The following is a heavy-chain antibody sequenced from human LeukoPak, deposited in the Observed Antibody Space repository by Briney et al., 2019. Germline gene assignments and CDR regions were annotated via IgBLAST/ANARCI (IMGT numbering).Heavy chain of an antibody. V-gene: IGHV3-30*04. CDR3: ARDWGIDS. Sequence: GGSLRLSSAASGFTTSVYTMVWVRQAPGKGPEWVAVISYDGSKTYYADSVKGRFTSSRDNSKNTLWLQMNSLRVEDTDIYYCARDWGIDSWGQGTLVTVSS. CDR1: GFTTSVYT. J-gene: IGHJ5*01. CDR2: ISYDGSKT. D-gene: IGHD3-16*01.